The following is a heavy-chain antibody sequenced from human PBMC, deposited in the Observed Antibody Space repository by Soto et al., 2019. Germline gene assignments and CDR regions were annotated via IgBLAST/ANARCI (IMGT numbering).Heavy chain of an antibody. CDR2: INSDGSST. Sequence: GGSLRLSCAASGFTFSSYWMHWVRQAPGKGLVWVSRINSDGSSTSYADSVKGRFTISRDNAKNTLYLQMNSLRAEDTAVYYCARVRYYFWTELRFDPWGQGTLVTVSS. CDR3: ARVRYYFWTELRFDP. J-gene: IGHJ5*02. V-gene: IGHV3-74*01. CDR1: GFTFSSYW. D-gene: IGHD3-3*01.